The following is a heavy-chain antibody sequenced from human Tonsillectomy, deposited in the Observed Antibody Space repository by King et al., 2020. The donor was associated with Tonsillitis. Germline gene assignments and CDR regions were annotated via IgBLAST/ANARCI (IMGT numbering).Heavy chain of an antibody. J-gene: IGHJ6*02. CDR3: AKESFYDFWSGYYTYHMDV. CDR2: ISYDGSNK. D-gene: IGHD3-3*01. CDR1: GFTFSSYG. Sequence: VQLVESGGGVVQPGRSLRLSCAASGFTFSSYGMHWVRQAPGKGLEWVAVISYDGSNKYYADSVKGRFTISRDNSKNTLYLQMNSLRAEDTAVYYCAKESFYDFWSGYYTYHMDVWGQGTTVTVSS. V-gene: IGHV3-30*18.